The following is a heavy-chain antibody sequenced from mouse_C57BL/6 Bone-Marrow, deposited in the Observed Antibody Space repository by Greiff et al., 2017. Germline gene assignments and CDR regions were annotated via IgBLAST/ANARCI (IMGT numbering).Heavy chain of an antibody. V-gene: IGHV1-15*01. D-gene: IGHD2-5*01. Sequence: QVQLQQSGAELVRPGASVTLSCKASGYTFTDYEMHWVKQTPVHGLEWIGAIDPETGGTAYNQKFKGKAILTADKSSSTAYMELRSLTSEDSAVYYCTDSNYWYFDVWGTGTTVTVSS. CDR1: GYTFTDYE. J-gene: IGHJ1*03. CDR2: IDPETGGT. CDR3: TDSNYWYFDV.